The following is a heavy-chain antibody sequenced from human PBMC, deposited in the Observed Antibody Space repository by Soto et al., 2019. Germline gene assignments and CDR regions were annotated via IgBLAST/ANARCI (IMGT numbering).Heavy chain of an antibody. V-gene: IGHV3-11*01. CDR2: ISSSGSTI. D-gene: IGHD1-20*01. Sequence: QVQLVESGGGLVKPGGSLRLSCAASGFTFSDYYMSWIRQAPGKGLEWVSYISSSGSTIYYADSVKGRFTISRDNAKNSLYLQRNSLRAEDTAVYYCARDPLTGTTYYYYYGMDVWGQGTTVTVSS. CDR3: ARDPLTGTTYYYYYGMDV. CDR1: GFTFSDYY. J-gene: IGHJ6*02.